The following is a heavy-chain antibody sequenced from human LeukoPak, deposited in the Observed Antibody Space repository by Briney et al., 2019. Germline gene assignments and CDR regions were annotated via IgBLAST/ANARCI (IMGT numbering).Heavy chain of an antibody. Sequence: SVKVSCKASGGTFSSYAISWVRQAPGQGLEWMGGIIPIFGTANYAQKFQGRVTITADESTSTAYMELSSLRAEDTAVYYCAREQRTDYYDFGGGYAFDIWGQGTMVTVSS. CDR1: GGTFSSYA. J-gene: IGHJ3*02. D-gene: IGHD3-3*01. V-gene: IGHV1-69*13. CDR3: AREQRTDYYDFGGGYAFDI. CDR2: IIPIFGTA.